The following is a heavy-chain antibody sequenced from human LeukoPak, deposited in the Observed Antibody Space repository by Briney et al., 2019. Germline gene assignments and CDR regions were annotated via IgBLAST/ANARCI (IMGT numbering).Heavy chain of an antibody. V-gene: IGHV3-21*01. J-gene: IGHJ4*02. CDR3: ARDLHDFARTPTFDY. Sequence: PGGSLRLSCAASGFTFSSYATSWVRQAPGKGLEWVSSISSSSSYIYYADSVKGRFTISRDNAKNSLYLQMNSLRAEDTAVYYCARDLHDFARTPTFDYWGQGTLVTVSS. CDR1: GFTFSSYA. CDR2: ISSSSSYI. D-gene: IGHD3-3*01.